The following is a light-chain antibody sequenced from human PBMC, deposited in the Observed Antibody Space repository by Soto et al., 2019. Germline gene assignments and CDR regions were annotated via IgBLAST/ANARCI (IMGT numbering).Light chain of an antibody. J-gene: IGLJ3*02. CDR1: SGHSSYI. CDR2: LEGSGSY. CDR3: ETWDSNTWV. Sequence: QPVLTQSSSASASLGSSDKLTCTLSSGHSSYIIAWHQQQPGKAPRYLMKLEGSGSYNKGSGVPDRFSGSSSGADRYLTISNLQFEDEADYYCETWDSNTWVFGGGTKVTVL. V-gene: IGLV4-60*02.